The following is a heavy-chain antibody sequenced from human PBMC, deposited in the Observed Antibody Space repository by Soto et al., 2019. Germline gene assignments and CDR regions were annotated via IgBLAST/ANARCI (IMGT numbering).Heavy chain of an antibody. CDR1: GFTFSSYG. D-gene: IGHD3-10*01. Sequence: PGGSLRLSCAASGFTFSSYGMHWVRQAPGKGLEWVAVIWYDGSNKYYADSVKGRFTISRGNSKNTLYLQMNSLRAEDTAVYYCARDRSEEIYYYYGMDVWGQGTTVTVSS. J-gene: IGHJ6*02. CDR3: ARDRSEEIYYYYGMDV. CDR2: IWYDGSNK. V-gene: IGHV3-33*01.